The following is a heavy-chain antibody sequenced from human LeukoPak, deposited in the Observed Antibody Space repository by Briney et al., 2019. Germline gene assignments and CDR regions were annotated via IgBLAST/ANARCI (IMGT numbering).Heavy chain of an antibody. J-gene: IGHJ3*02. Sequence: ASVKVSCKASGYTFTSYYMHWVRQAPGQGLEWMGIINPSGGSTSYAQKFQGRVTMTRDTSTSTVYMELSSLRSEDAAVYYCARGHWQLVRGPPDSDAFDIWGQGTMVTVSS. D-gene: IGHD6-6*01. V-gene: IGHV1-46*01. CDR2: INPSGGST. CDR1: GYTFTSYY. CDR3: ARGHWQLVRGPPDSDAFDI.